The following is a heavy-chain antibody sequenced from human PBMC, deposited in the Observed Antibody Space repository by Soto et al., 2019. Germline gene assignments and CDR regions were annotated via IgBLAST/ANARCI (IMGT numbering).Heavy chain of an antibody. V-gene: IGHV3-73*01. J-gene: IGHJ6*02. Sequence: EVQLVESGGGLVQPGGSLKLSCAASGFTFSGSAMHWVRQASGKRLEWVGRIRSKANSYATAYAAAVKGRFTISRDDSKNTAYLQMNSLKTEDTAVYYCTRAYSGLDYYYYYGMDVWGQGTTVTVSS. D-gene: IGHD5-12*01. CDR2: IRSKANSYAT. CDR1: GFTFSGSA. CDR3: TRAYSGLDYYYYYGMDV.